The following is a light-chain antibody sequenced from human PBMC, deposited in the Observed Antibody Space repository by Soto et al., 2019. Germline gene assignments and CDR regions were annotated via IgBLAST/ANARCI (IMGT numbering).Light chain of an antibody. CDR1: QSVSYN. V-gene: IGKV3-15*01. J-gene: IGKJ4*01. CDR2: GAF. CDR3: QQYKNWLPLT. Sequence: EIVMTQSPATLSVSPGETATLSCRASQSVSYNLAWYQQKPGQGPRLLIYGAFTRATGIPARFSGSGSETEFTLTISSLQSEDFAVYYCQQYKNWLPLTFGGGTKVEIK.